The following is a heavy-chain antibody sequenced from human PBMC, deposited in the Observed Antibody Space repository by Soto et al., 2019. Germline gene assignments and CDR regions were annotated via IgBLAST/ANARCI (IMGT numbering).Heavy chain of an antibody. Sequence: LGESLKISCKGSGYSFTSYWISWVRQMPGKGLEWMGRIDPSDSYTNYSPSFQGHVTISADKSISTAYLQWSSLKASDTAMYYCARHISNRITMVRGVISYWGQGTLVTVSS. J-gene: IGHJ4*02. CDR2: IDPSDSYT. D-gene: IGHD3-10*01. CDR1: GYSFTSYW. V-gene: IGHV5-10-1*01. CDR3: ARHISNRITMVRGVISY.